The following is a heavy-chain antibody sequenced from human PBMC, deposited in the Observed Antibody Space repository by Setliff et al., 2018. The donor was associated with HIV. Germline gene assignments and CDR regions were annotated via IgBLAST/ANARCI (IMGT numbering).Heavy chain of an antibody. Sequence: SETLSLTCTVSGDSISSVSYSWGWIRQPPGKGLEWIGHINTCGSTKYNPSLKSRLTMSVDSSGNQFSLTLTSATAADTAMYYCARDRNYQDTSGYWQVFDIWGQGTMVTVSS. CDR1: GDSISSVSYS. D-gene: IGHD3-22*01. V-gene: IGHV4-39*07. CDR2: INTCGST. J-gene: IGHJ3*02. CDR3: ARDRNYQDTSGYWQVFDI.